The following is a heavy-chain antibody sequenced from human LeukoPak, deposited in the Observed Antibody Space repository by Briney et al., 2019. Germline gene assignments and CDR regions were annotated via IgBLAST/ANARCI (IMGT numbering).Heavy chain of an antibody. J-gene: IGHJ4*02. Sequence: ASVKVSCKASGYTFTGYYVHWVRQAPGQGLEWMGWINPHSGGTNYAQKFQGRVTMTRDTSISTAYMELSRLRSDDTAVYYCARYSSSWVPFDYWGRGTQVTVSS. V-gene: IGHV1-2*02. CDR1: GYTFTGYY. CDR2: INPHSGGT. CDR3: ARYSSSWVPFDY. D-gene: IGHD6-13*01.